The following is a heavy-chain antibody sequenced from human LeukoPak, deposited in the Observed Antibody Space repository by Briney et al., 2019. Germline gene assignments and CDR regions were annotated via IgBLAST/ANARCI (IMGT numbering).Heavy chain of an antibody. Sequence: GGSLRLSCAASGCTFSGYTMNWVRQALGKGLEWVSYISSRTNTIYYADSVKGRFTISRDDAKNSLYLQMNSLRAEDTAVYYCARDLLPYSGSTGGYWGQGTLVTVSS. D-gene: IGHD1-26*01. J-gene: IGHJ4*02. CDR1: GCTFSGYT. V-gene: IGHV3-48*01. CDR2: ISSRTNTI. CDR3: ARDLLPYSGSTGGY.